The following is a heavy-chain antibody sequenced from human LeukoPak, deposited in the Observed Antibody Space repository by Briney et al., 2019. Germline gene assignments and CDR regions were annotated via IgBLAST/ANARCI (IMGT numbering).Heavy chain of an antibody. D-gene: IGHD6-13*01. CDR3: VKDASTYEQQLGRFDY. CDR1: GYTFTGYY. J-gene: IGHJ4*02. CDR2: INPNSGGT. Sequence: GASVTVSCKASGYTFTGYYMHWVRQAPGQGLEWKGWINPNSGGTDYAQKFQGRVTMTRDTSISTAYIELSRLRSDDTAVYYCVKDASTYEQQLGRFDYWGQGTLVTVSS. V-gene: IGHV1-2*02.